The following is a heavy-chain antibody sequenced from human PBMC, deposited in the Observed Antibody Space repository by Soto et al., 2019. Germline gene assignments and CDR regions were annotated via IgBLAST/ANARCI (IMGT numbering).Heavy chain of an antibody. V-gene: IGHV1-69*01. CDR1: GGTFSSYA. D-gene: IGHD2-21*02. CDR3: ARVYCGGDCYPSGEYGMDV. CDR2: IIPIFGTA. J-gene: IGHJ6*02. Sequence: QVQLVQSGAEVKKPGSSVKVSCKASGGTFSSYAISWVRQAPGQGLEWMGGIIPIFGTANYAQKFQGRVTITADESTSTAYMELSSLRSEDTAVYYCARVYCGGDCYPSGEYGMDVWGQGTTVTVSS.